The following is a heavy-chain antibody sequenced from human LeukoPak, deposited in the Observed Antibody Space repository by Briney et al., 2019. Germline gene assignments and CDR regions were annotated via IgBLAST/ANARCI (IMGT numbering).Heavy chain of an antibody. CDR1: GGSISSYY. D-gene: IGHD6-13*01. V-gene: IGHV4-4*07. CDR3: ATLIAARNPDWYFDL. J-gene: IGHJ2*01. CDR2: IYTSGSI. Sequence: SETLSLTCTVSGGSISSYYWSWIRQPAGKGLEWIGRIYTSGSINYNPSLKSRVTMSVDTSKNQFSLKLSSVTAADTAVYYCATLIAARNPDWYFDLWGRGTLVTVSS.